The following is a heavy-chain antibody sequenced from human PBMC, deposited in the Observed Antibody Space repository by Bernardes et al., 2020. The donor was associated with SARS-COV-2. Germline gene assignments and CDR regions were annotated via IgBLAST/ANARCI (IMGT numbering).Heavy chain of an antibody. CDR3: ARDALHVETHVLIPEKFYSYGMDV. CDR2: IIPALGII. V-gene: IGHV1-69*04. D-gene: IGHD2-8*01. J-gene: IGHJ6*02. Sequence: SVKVSCKASGGTFSSYTLTWVRQAPGQGLEWMGSIIPALGIINYAQKFQGRVTITADKSAVTAYMELSSLRSEDTARYYCARDALHVETHVLIPEKFYSYGMDVWGQGTTVTVSS. CDR1: GGTFSSYT.